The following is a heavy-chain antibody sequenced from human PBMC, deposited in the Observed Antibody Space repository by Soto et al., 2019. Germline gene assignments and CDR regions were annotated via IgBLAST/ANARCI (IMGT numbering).Heavy chain of an antibody. CDR1: GFTFSSYE. J-gene: IGHJ3*01. CDR2: ISSSGTI. D-gene: IGHD5-12*01. CDR3: TKEKSVMYSGYDAFDV. V-gene: IGHV3-48*03. Sequence: LRLSCAASGFTFSSYEMDWVRQAPGKGLEWVAYISSSGTILYGDSVKGRFTISRDNTDNSLYLQMNSLTAEDTAVYYCTKEKSVMYSGYDAFDVWGRGTMVTVSS.